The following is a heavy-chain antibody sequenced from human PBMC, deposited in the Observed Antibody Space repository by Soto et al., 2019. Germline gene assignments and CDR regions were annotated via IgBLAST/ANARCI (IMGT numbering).Heavy chain of an antibody. CDR1: GGSISSGGYY. V-gene: IGHV4-31*03. CDR2: IYYSGST. Sequence: SETLSLTCTVSGGSISSGGYYWSWIRQHPGKGLEWIGYIYYSGSTYYNPSLKSRVTISVDTSKNQFSLKLSSVTAADTAVYYCARAGNEDFDWLLYRMAFDIWGQGTMVTVSS. CDR3: ARAGNEDFDWLLYRMAFDI. D-gene: IGHD3-9*01. J-gene: IGHJ3*02.